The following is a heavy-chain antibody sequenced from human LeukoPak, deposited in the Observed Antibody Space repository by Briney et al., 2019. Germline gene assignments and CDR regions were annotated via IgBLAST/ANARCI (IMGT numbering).Heavy chain of an antibody. Sequence: GASVNVSSTASGYTFTTYNINWVRQAPGQGLEWMGWMNPNSGNTGYAQTFQGRVTMTRDTSMSTAYIELRSLTSQDTAVYYCARGDTWNARWDHWGQGTLVTVSS. V-gene: IGHV1-8*01. J-gene: IGHJ4*02. CDR1: GYTFTTYN. CDR2: MNPNSGNT. CDR3: ARGDTWNARWDH. D-gene: IGHD1-1*01.